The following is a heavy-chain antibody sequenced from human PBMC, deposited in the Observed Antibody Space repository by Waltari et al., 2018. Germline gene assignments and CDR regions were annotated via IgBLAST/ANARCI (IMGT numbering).Heavy chain of an antibody. V-gene: IGHV3-23*03. CDR2: IYSGGSST. D-gene: IGHD3-10*01. CDR1: GFTFSSYA. CDR3: AKTPEVQGVIIRPYYYYYMDV. J-gene: IGHJ6*03. Sequence: EVQLLESGGGLVQPGGSLRLSCAASGFTFSSYAMSWVRQAPGKGLEWVSVIYSGGSSTYYADSVKGRFTISRDNSKNTLYLQMNSLRAEDTAVYYCAKTPEVQGVIIRPYYYYYMDVWGKGTTVTVSS.